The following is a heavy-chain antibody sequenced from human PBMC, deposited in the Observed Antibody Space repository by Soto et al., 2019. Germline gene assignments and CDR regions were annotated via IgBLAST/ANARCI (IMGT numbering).Heavy chain of an antibody. CDR1: DGSISSDN. CDR2: IYYSGSA. CDR3: ARGWWEREGYVMDV. Sequence: QSLTSTFSDGSISSDNTSLFRQTPGKGLQYIGYIYYSGSANYNPSLKSRVTISDDTSTNQIFLTLTSVTAADTAVYYCARGWWEREGYVMDVWGQGTTVT. D-gene: IGHD1-26*01. V-gene: IGHV4-59*08. J-gene: IGHJ6*02.